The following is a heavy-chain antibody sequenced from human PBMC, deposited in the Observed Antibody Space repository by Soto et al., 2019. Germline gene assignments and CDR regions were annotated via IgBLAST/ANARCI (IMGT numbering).Heavy chain of an antibody. J-gene: IGHJ6*02. CDR1: GGTFSSYA. V-gene: IGHV1-69*13. CDR2: IIPIFGTA. D-gene: IGHD1-20*01. CDR3: TRRSARYNAAIYYYYYGMDV. Sequence: ASVKVSCKASGGTFSSYAISWVRQAPGQGLEWMGGIIPIFGTANYAQKFQGRVTITADESKSIAYPQMNSLKTEDTAVYYCTRRSARYNAAIYYYYYGMDVWGQGTTVTVSS.